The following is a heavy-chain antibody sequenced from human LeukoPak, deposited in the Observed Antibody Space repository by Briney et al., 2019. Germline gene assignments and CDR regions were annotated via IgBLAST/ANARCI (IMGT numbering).Heavy chain of an antibody. CDR2: ISTSSGYI. D-gene: IGHD3-16*01. CDR1: GLTFTRYS. V-gene: IGHV3-21*01. Sequence: PGGSLRLSCAPSGLTFTRYSTRWARQAPGEWLEWVSSISTSSGYIYYADSVIGRFTISRDNAKNSLYLQMNSLRPEDTAVYCCASSDYVWGKRFYFVYRVQRTLVAV. CDR3: ASSDYVWGKRFYFVY. J-gene: IGHJ4*02.